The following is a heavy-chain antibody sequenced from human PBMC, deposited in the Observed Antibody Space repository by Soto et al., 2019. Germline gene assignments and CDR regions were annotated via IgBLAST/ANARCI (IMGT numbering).Heavy chain of an antibody. CDR1: GYTFSNYC. CDR3: ARDGEVSSNWSKYYFDS. CDR2: VSAYNGYT. J-gene: IGHJ4*02. Sequence: GASVKVSCKASGYTFSNYCINWVRQAPGQGLEWMGWVSAYNGYTNYAQSLQDRVTLTTDTSTSTAYMELRSLRSDDTAVYYCARDGEVSSNWSKYYFDSWGQGTLVTVSS. D-gene: IGHD6-13*01. V-gene: IGHV1-18*01.